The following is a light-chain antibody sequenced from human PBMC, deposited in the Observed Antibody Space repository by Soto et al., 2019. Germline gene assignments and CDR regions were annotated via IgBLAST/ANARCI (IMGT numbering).Light chain of an antibody. CDR1: SSDIGGFNY. CDR2: DVT. J-gene: IGLJ2*01. V-gene: IGLV2-14*03. CDR3: TSYSSSTTHVV. Sequence: QSVLTQPASVSGSPGRSVTISCTGSSSDIGGFNYVSWYQHLPGRAPKLIIYDVTNRPSGISYRFSASKSGGMASLTISGLQAEDEGCYYCTSYSSSTTHVVFGGGTKLTVL.